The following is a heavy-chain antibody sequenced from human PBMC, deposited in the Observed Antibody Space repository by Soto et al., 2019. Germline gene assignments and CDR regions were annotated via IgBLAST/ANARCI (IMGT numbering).Heavy chain of an antibody. Sequence: SETLSLTCTVSGGYISPYYWSWIRQPPGKGLEWIGYIFYSGNTNYNPSLRSRVTISVDTSKNQFSLKLSSVTAADTAVYYCAKGGYFDSWAQGTLVPVSP. CDR1: GGYISPYY. J-gene: IGHJ4*02. CDR2: IFYSGNT. V-gene: IGHV4-59*01. CDR3: AKGGYFDS. D-gene: IGHD6-13*01.